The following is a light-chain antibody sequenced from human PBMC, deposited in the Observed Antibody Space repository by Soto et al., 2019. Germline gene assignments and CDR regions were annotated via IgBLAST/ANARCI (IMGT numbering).Light chain of an antibody. CDR2: GAS. CDR3: HQYAASPLT. CDR1: QSVGRNF. Sequence: EIVLTQSPGTLSLSPGESTTLSCRASQSVGRNFLAWYQQKPGRAPRLLIHGASYRATGGPDRFSGSGSETDFTLTISRLEPEDFAVYYCHQYAASPLTFGGGTKVEIK. V-gene: IGKV3-20*01. J-gene: IGKJ4*01.